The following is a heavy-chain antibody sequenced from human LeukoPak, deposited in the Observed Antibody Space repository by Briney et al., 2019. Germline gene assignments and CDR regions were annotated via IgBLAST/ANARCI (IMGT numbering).Heavy chain of an antibody. CDR2: IHQDGSEK. Sequence: GGSLRLSCAASGFTFSNYWMSWVRQTPGKGLEWVANIHQDGSEKYYVDSVKGRFTISRDNAKNSLYLQMNSLRAEDTAVYYCARGSGYDFWSGYYAANWYFDLWGRGTLVTVSS. CDR3: ARGSGYDFWSGYYAANWYFDL. CDR1: GFTFSNYW. D-gene: IGHD3-3*01. J-gene: IGHJ2*01. V-gene: IGHV3-7*01.